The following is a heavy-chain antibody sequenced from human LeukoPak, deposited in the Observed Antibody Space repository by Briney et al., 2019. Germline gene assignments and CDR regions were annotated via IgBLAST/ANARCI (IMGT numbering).Heavy chain of an antibody. V-gene: IGHV3-23*01. CDR2: ISGSGDTT. Sequence: GGSLRLSCAASRVTFSSYAMSWVRQAPGKGLEWVSAISGSGDTTYYADSVRGRFTISRDNSNNTLYLQMNSLRAEDTAVYYCAKDLQQPLWPYYFDYWGQGTLVTVSS. CDR3: AKDLQQPLWPYYFDY. J-gene: IGHJ4*02. D-gene: IGHD6-13*01. CDR1: RVTFSSYA.